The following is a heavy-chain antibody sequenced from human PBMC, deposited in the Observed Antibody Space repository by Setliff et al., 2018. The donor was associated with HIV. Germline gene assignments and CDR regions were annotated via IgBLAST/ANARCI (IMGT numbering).Heavy chain of an antibody. D-gene: IGHD6-19*01. V-gene: IGHV3-74*01. CDR1: GFTFSSYW. CDR3: ARENNRGWHWLDPFDY. CDR2: INWHGSST. J-gene: IGHJ4*02. Sequence: GGSLRLSCAASGFTFSSYWMHWVRQGPGKGLVWVSRINWHGSSTGYADSVKGRFVISRDNARNSLYLQMNSLRAEDTALYYCARENNRGWHWLDPFDYWGQGTLVTVSS.